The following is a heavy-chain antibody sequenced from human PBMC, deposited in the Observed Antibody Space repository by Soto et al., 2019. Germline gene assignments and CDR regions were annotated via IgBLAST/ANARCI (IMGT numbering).Heavy chain of an antibody. CDR3: TRAGILTTPYYFAY. V-gene: IGHV3-11*05. CDR2: ISSSSSYT. CDR1: EVTSIDYY. Sequence: GLSLRVSCAASEVTSIDYYMSWIHKTQGKGLEWVSYISSSSSYTNYADSVKGRFTISRDDSRNSLYLQMNSLKTEDTAMYYCTRAGILTTPYYFAYLGRGTLVPVSS. D-gene: IGHD4-4*01. J-gene: IGHJ4*02.